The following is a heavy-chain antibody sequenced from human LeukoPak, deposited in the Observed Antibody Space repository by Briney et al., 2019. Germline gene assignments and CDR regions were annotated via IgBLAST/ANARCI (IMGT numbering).Heavy chain of an antibody. J-gene: IGHJ4*02. CDR3: ARGIAAPGTGY. V-gene: IGHV3-21*01. CDR1: GFTVSSNY. D-gene: IGHD6-13*01. CDR2: INSSSSYI. Sequence: GGSLRLSCAASGFTVSSNYMSWVRQAPGKGLEWVASINSSSSYIYYAPSVKGRFTISRDNAKNSLYLQTNRLRAEDTAVYYCARGIAAPGTGYCGQGTLVTLYS.